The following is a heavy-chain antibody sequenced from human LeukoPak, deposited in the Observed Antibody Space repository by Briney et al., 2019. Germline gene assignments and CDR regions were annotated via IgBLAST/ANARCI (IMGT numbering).Heavy chain of an antibody. V-gene: IGHV1-8*01. D-gene: IGHD2/OR15-2a*01. CDR2: MNPNSGNT. CDR3: ARDLSLGYMDV. J-gene: IGHJ6*03. CDR1: GYTFTSYD. Sequence: AASVKVSCKASGYTFTSYDINWVRQATGQGLEWMGWMNPNSGNTGYAQKFQGRVTITADKSTSTAYMELSSLRSEDTAVYYCARDLSLGYMDVWGKGTTVTVSS.